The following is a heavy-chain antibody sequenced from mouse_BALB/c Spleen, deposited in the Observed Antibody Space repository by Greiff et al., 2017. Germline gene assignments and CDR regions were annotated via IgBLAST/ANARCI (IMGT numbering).Heavy chain of an antibody. CDR1: GFNIKDTY. CDR2: IDPANGNT. J-gene: IGHJ3*01. D-gene: IGHD1-1*01. Sequence: GHVKQSGAELVKPGASVKLSCTASGFNIKDTYMHWVKQRPEQGLEWIGRIDPANGNTKYDPKFQGKATITADTSSNTAYLQLSSLTSEDTAVYYCAHYYGSSYPAYWGQGTLVTVSA. CDR3: AHYYGSSYPAY. V-gene: IGHV14-3*02.